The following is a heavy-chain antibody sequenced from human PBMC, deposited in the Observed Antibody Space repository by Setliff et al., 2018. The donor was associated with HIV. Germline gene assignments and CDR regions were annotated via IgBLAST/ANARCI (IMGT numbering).Heavy chain of an antibody. CDR2: INPNSGGT. V-gene: IGHV1-2*02. CDR1: GYTFIGYN. Sequence: ASVKVSCKASGYTFIGYNMHWVRQAPGQGLEWMGWINPNSGGTNYAQKFQGRVIMTSDTSISTAYMELSRLRSVDTAVYYCARALDSSADIEGYFDFWGQGMLVTVSS. D-gene: IGHD2-15*01. CDR3: ARALDSSADIEGYFDF. J-gene: IGHJ4*02.